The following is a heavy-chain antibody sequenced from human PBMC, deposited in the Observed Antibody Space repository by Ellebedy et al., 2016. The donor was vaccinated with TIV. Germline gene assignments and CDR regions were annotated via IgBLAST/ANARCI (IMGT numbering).Heavy chain of an antibody. CDR3: ARAVGAMDV. Sequence: SETLSLTXTVSGASVSSGTYYWSWIRQPPGKGLEWIGYIYYSGSTNYNPSLKSRVTISVDTSKNQFSLKLSSVTAADTAVYYCARAVGAMDVWGQGTTVTVSS. CDR2: IYYSGST. CDR1: GASVSSGTYY. J-gene: IGHJ6*02. D-gene: IGHD2-15*01. V-gene: IGHV4-61*01.